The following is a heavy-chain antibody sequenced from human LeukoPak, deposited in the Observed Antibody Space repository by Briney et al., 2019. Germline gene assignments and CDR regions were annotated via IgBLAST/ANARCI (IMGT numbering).Heavy chain of an antibody. Sequence: GGSLRLSCAASGFTLSPYTIHWGRQAPGKGLESVSAVSSNGDTYYLNSVKDRFTISRDNSKNTLYLQMDSLRPEDTAVYYCAREITGTFDYWGQGTLVTVSS. CDR2: VSSNGDT. D-gene: IGHD4-17*01. CDR1: GFTLSPYT. V-gene: IGHV3-64*01. J-gene: IGHJ4*02. CDR3: AREITGTFDY.